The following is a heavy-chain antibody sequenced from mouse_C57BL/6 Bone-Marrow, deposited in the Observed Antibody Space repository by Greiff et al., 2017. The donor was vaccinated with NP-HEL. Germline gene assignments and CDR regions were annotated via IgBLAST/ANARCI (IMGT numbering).Heavy chain of an antibody. CDR2: IDPSDSYT. D-gene: IGHD2-5*01. V-gene: IGHV1-69*01. CDR1: GYTFTSYW. J-gene: IGHJ4*01. Sequence: VQLQQPGAELVMPGASVKLSCKASGYTFTSYWMHWVKQRPGQGLEWIGEIDPSDSYTNYNQKFKGKSTLTVDKSSSTAYMQLSSLTSEDSAVYYCAYSNYDAMDYWGQGTSVTVSS. CDR3: AYSNYDAMDY.